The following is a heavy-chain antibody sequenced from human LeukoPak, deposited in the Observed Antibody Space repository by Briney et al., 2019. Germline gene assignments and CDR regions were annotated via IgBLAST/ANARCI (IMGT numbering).Heavy chain of an antibody. V-gene: IGHV4-59*01. J-gene: IGHJ4*02. CDR2: IYYSGST. CDR1: GGSISSYY. D-gene: IGHD3-16*01. Sequence: ASETLSLTCTDSGGSISSYYWSWIRQPPGKGLEWIGYIYYSGSTNYNPSLKSRVTISVDTSKNQFSLKLSSVTAADTAVYYCARVTWAWGLGGGYFDYWGQGTLVTVSS. CDR3: ARVTWAWGLGGGYFDY.